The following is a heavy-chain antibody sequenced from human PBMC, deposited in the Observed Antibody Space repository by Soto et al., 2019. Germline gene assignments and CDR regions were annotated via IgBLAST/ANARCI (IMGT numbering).Heavy chain of an antibody. V-gene: IGHV1-8*01. Sequence: QVQLVQSGAEVYKPGASVKVSCKASGYTFTSHDINWMRQATGQGLEWMGWMNSNSGHTNYAQKFQGRVTMTRDTSISTAYMELTNLRSEDTAIYYCASDMSTTWGQGTLVTVSS. D-gene: IGHD2-2*01. CDR2: MNSNSGHT. CDR3: ASDMSTT. J-gene: IGHJ5*02. CDR1: GYTFTSHD.